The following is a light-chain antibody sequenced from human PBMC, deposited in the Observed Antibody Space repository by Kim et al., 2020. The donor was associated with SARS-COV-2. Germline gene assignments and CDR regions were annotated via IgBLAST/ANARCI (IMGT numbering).Light chain of an antibody. Sequence: GQSVTIACTGTSSDIGDYNYVSWYQQHPGRAPKLMIYDVSKRPSGVPDRFSGSKSGNTASLTVSGLQAEDEADYYCTSYAGSNNLIFGGGTQLTVL. CDR1: SSDIGDYNY. V-gene: IGLV2-8*01. CDR3: TSYAGSNNLI. J-gene: IGLJ2*01. CDR2: DVS.